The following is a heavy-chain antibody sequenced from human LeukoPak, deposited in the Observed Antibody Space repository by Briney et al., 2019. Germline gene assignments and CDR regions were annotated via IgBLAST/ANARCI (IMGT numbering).Heavy chain of an antibody. CDR2: INPNSGGT. CDR1: GYTFTGYY. J-gene: IGHJ6*02. D-gene: IGHD2-21*02. V-gene: IGHV1-2*02. Sequence: ASVKVSCKASGYTFTGYYMHWVRQAPGQGLEWMGWINPNSGGTNYAQKFQGRVTMTRDTSISTAYMELSRLRSDDTAVYYCARDTGIIVVVTATGDGMDVWGQGTTVTVSS. CDR3: ARDTGIIVVVTATGDGMDV.